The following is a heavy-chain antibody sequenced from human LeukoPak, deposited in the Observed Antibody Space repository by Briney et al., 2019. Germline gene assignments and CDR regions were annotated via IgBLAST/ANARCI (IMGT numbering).Heavy chain of an antibody. CDR1: GYTFTGYY. D-gene: IGHD3-10*01. J-gene: IGHJ6*03. CDR3: ARFIIDRDYYYYYMDV. V-gene: IGHV1-2*02. CDR2: INPNSGGT. Sequence: ASVKVSCKASGYTFTGYYMHWVRQAPGQGLEWMGWINPNSGGTNYAQKLQGRVTMTTDTSTSTAYMELRSLRSDDTAVYYCARFIIDRDYYYYYMDVWGKGTTVTISS.